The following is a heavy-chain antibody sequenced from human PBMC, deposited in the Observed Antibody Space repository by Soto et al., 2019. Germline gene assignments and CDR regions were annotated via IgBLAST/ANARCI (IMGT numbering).Heavy chain of an antibody. CDR3: ARVCIAVTTHLCY. J-gene: IGHJ4*02. D-gene: IGHD4-17*01. CDR2: INPYNGNT. V-gene: IGHV1-18*01. CDR1: GYTFNTYG. Sequence: QVLLVQSGPEIKKPGASVKVSCKASGYTFNTYGITWVRQAPGQGLEWMGWINPYNGNTKFAQKLQDRVTMTTATSTSTAYMELASLRSDDTAVYYCARVCIAVTTHLCYWGQGTLVTVSS.